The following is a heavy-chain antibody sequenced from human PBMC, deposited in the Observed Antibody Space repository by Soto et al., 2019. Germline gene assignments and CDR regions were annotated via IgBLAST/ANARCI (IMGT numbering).Heavy chain of an antibody. D-gene: IGHD2-15*01. CDR3: ARDKYCSGGSCRKNWFDP. V-gene: IGHV4-34*01. CDR2: INHRRST. Sequence: SETLSLTCAVYGGSFSGYYWTWIRQPPGKGLEWIGEINHRRSTSYNPSLKRRVTMSIDTSKNQFSLKLTSVTAADTAVYYCARDKYCSGGSCRKNWFDPWGQGTLVTVSS. J-gene: IGHJ5*02. CDR1: GGSFSGYY.